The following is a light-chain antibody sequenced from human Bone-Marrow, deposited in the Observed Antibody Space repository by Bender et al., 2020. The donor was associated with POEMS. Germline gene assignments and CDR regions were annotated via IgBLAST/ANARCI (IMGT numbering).Light chain of an antibody. CDR2: SSH. CDR3: AVWDDSLNGWV. CDR1: GSNIGSHL. V-gene: IGLV1-44*01. J-gene: IGLJ3*02. Sequence: QSVLTQPPSASGTPGQRVTMSCSGSGSNIGSHLTNWYQQFPGTAPKLLIYSSHRRPSGIPDRFSGSRSGTSASLAISGLQSEDEADYYCAVWDDSLNGWVFGGGTKLTVL.